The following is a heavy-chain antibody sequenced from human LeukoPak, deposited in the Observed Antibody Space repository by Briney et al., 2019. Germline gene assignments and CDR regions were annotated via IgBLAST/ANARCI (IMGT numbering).Heavy chain of an antibody. CDR1: GYTFTSYY. V-gene: IGHV1-46*01. Sequence: ASVKVSCKASGYTFTSYYMHWVRHAPRQGFEWMALINPSGGTTNYAQKFQRRVTMTRDTSTSTVYMELTSLRSEHTAVHYCPRDFRPSYDSSAYYYPGDYWGQGALVTVSS. CDR3: PRDFRPSYDSSAYYYPGDY. CDR2: INPSGGTT. D-gene: IGHD3-22*01. J-gene: IGHJ4*02.